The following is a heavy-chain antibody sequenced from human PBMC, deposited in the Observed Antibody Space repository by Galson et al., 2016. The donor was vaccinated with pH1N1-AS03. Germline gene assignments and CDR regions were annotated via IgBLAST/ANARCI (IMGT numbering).Heavy chain of an antibody. J-gene: IGHJ6*02. CDR1: GFSLSTGGMR. V-gene: IGHV2-70*04. CDR2: IDWDDGT. D-gene: IGHD3-9*01. Sequence: PALVKPTQTLTLTCTVSGFSLSTGGMRVSWIRQPPGKALEWLGRIDWDDGTFYSTSLKTRLTISKDTSKNQVVLTMTNMDPVDTGTYYCARTLNYDTGLAVGGPGATVTVSS. CDR3: ARTLNYDTGLAV.